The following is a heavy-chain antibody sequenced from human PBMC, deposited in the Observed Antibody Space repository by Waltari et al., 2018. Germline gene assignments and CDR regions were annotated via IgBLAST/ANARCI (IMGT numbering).Heavy chain of an antibody. CDR1: GGSFSGYY. D-gene: IGHD4-17*01. CDR3: ALSRYGLASPKFDP. Sequence: QVQVQQWGAGLVKPSATLSLTCAVSGGSFSGYYWSCLRQPPGKALEWIGEIDHSGVTNYNPSLTSRATISVDTSRNQLSLKLTSVTAADTAIYYCALSRYGLASPKFDPWGQGTLVTVSS. V-gene: IGHV4-34*02. CDR2: IDHSGVT. J-gene: IGHJ5*02.